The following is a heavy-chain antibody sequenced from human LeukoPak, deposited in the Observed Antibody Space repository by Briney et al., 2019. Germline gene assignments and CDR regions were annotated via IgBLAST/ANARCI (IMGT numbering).Heavy chain of an antibody. CDR1: GFTFNNYA. D-gene: IGHD3-22*01. Sequence: GGSLRLSCAASGFTFNNYAMTWVRQAPRQGLEWVSTIVGSGGTTYYADSVKGRFTISRDNSRNTLYLQMNSLRAEDTAVYYCAKHSDSSGYYSFDYWGQGTLVTVSS. V-gene: IGHV3-23*01. J-gene: IGHJ4*02. CDR3: AKHSDSSGYYSFDY. CDR2: IVGSGGTT.